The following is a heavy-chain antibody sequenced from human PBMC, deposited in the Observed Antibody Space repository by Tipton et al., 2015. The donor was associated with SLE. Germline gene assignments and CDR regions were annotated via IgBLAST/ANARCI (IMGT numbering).Heavy chain of an antibody. V-gene: IGHV3-15*01. CDR3: TTERDEDTTFDI. J-gene: IGHJ3*02. CDR1: GFTFNSYD. Sequence: GSLRLSCADSGFTFNSYDMHWVRQAPGKGLEWVGLISPTADGGATDYTAPVKDRFTTSRDDSKNTLYLHMNSLKTEDTAMYYCTTERDEDTTFDIWGQGTMVTVSS. CDR2: ISPTADGGAT.